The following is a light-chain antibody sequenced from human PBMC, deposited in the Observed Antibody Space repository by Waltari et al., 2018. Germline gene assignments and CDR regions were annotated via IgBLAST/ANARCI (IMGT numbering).Light chain of an antibody. CDR3: QSYDSSLRRV. CDR2: GTN. V-gene: IGLV1-40*01. J-gene: IGLJ2*01. CDR1: SSNIGAGYD. Sequence: QSVLTQPPSVSGAPGQRITIPCTGSSSNIGAGYDVPWYQQLPGTAPKLLIYGTNNRPSGVPDRFSGSKSGTSASLAITGLQVEDEAEYHCQSYDSSLRRVFGGGTKLTVL.